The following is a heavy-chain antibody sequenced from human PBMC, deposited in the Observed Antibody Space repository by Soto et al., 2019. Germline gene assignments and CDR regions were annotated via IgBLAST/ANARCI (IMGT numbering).Heavy chain of an antibody. Sequence: QVQLVQSGAEVKKPGASVKVSCKASGYTFTSYGISWVRQAPGQGLECMGWISANNGNTNYAQKLQGRVTMTTDTSTSTDYMELRSLRSDDTAVYYCARDQYSGYDDGLNYYYYGMDVWGQGTTVTVSS. V-gene: IGHV1-18*01. CDR2: ISANNGNT. J-gene: IGHJ6*02. CDR3: ARDQYSGYDDGLNYYYYGMDV. CDR1: GYTFTSYG. D-gene: IGHD5-12*01.